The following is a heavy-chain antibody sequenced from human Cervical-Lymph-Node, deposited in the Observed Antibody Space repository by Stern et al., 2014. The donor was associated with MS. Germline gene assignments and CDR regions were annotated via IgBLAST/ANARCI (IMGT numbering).Heavy chain of an antibody. CDR3: ATSTASDAFDI. J-gene: IGHJ3*02. D-gene: IGHD2/OR15-2a*01. V-gene: IGHV3-33*01. CDR1: GLTFSTSV. CDR2: VWNDGSKE. Sequence: DQLVESGGGVVQPGRSLRLSCVESGLTFSTSVMHWVRQAPGKGLEWLAVVWNDGSKEHFTESVKGRFSTSRDTAKNTLHLQMSSLRAEDTAVYFCATSTASDAFDIWGQGTLVTVSS.